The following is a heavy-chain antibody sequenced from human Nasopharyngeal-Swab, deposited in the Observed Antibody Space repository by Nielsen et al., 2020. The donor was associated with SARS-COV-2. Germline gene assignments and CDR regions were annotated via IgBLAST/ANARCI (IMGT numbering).Heavy chain of an antibody. CDR1: GFTFSSYA. CDR2: ISGSGGST. D-gene: IGHD3-22*01. Sequence: GGFLRLSCAASGFTFSSYAMSWVRQAPGKGLEWVSAISGSGGSTYYADSVKGRFTISRDNSKNTLYLQMNSLRAEDTAVYYCAKDLSLVVITTPNYWGQGTLVTVSS. CDR3: AKDLSLVVITTPNY. V-gene: IGHV3-23*01. J-gene: IGHJ4*02.